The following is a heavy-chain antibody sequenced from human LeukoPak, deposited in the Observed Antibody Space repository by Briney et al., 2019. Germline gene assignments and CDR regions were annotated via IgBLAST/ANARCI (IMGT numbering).Heavy chain of an antibody. CDR3: ASQGDSSGYYYYYSMDV. CDR2: TWYDGSNK. V-gene: IGHV3-33*01. J-gene: IGHJ6*02. D-gene: IGHD3-22*01. CDR1: GFTFKSFG. Sequence: GGSLRLSCAASGFTFKSFGMHWVRQAPGKGLEWVAATWYDGSNKYYVDSVKGRFTISRDNSKSTLYLQMNSLRSEDSAVYYCASQGDSSGYYYYYSMDVWGQGTTVTVSS.